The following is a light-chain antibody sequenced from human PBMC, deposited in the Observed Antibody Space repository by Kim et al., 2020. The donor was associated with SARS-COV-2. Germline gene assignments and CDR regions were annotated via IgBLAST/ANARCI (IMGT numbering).Light chain of an antibody. CDR1: QGISSY. J-gene: IGKJ5*01. Sequence: DIQLTQSPSFLSASVGDTVTITCRASQGISSYLGWYQQKPGKAPNLLIYAASTLQSGVPSRFSGSGSGTDFTLTISSLLPEDFATYYCQHLNSYPITFGQGTRLEIK. CDR2: AAS. V-gene: IGKV1-9*01. CDR3: QHLNSYPIT.